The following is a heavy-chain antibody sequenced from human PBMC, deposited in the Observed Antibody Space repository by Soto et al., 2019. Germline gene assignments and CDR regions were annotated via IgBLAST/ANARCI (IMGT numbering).Heavy chain of an antibody. CDR1: GFTFSSDW. Sequence: LRLSCAASGFTFSSDWMHWVRQAAGKGLVWVSRINMDGSSTNYADSVKGRFTISRDNAKNTLYLQMNSLRAEDTAVYYCAKTSQLVGATPAFDIWGQGTMVTVSS. D-gene: IGHD1-26*01. CDR2: INMDGSST. J-gene: IGHJ3*02. V-gene: IGHV3-74*01. CDR3: AKTSQLVGATPAFDI.